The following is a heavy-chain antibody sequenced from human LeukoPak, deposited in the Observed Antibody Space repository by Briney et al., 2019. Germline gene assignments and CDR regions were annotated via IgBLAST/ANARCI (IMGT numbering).Heavy chain of an antibody. V-gene: IGHV3-23*01. CDR3: ATTRNVDIVDFDY. D-gene: IGHD5-12*01. J-gene: IGHJ4*02. CDR2: IGGSGGST. Sequence: GGSLRLPCAASGFTFSSYAMSGVRQPPGKGLEWVSAIGGSGGSTYYADSVKGRFTISRDNSKNTLYLQMNSLRAEDTAVYYCATTRNVDIVDFDYWGQGTLVTVSS. CDR1: GFTFSSYA.